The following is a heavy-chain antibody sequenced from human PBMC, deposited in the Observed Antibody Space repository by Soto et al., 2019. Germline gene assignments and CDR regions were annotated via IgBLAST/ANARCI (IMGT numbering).Heavy chain of an antibody. CDR2: ISSTTNYI. J-gene: IGHJ4*02. CDR3: ARESEDLTSNFDY. V-gene: IGHV3-21*06. Sequence: GGSLRLSCAASGFTFTRFSMNWVRQAPGKGLEWVSSISSTTNYICYGDSMKGRFTISRDNAKNSLYLEMNSLRAEDTAVYYYARESEDLTSNFDYWGQGTLVTVSS. CDR1: GFTFTRFS.